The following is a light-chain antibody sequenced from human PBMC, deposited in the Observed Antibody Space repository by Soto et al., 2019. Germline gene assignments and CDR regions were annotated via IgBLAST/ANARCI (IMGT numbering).Light chain of an antibody. Sequence: QSALTQPASVSGSPGQSITISCTGTSSDVGNYNLVSWYQQHPGKAPKLMIYEDIERPSGVSDRFSGSKSGNTASLTISGLQAEDEADYYCCSYASSNFVFGTGTKVTVL. J-gene: IGLJ1*01. CDR3: CSYASSNFV. CDR1: SSDVGNYNL. CDR2: EDI. V-gene: IGLV2-23*01.